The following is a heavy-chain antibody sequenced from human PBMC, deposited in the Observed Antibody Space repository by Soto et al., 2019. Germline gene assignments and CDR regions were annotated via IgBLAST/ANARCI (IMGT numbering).Heavy chain of an antibody. D-gene: IGHD5-12*01. CDR1: GGSISTYY. CDR2: FYNGGTT. J-gene: IGHJ4*02. V-gene: IGHV4-59*01. Sequence: SETLSLTCTVSGGSISTYYWIWIRQPPGKGLEWIGVFYNGGTTKYNPSLKSRVSMSVDTSKNQFSLRLISVTAADTAKYFCAREGNLGRWLQPLDFWGQGTLVTVSS. CDR3: AREGNLGRWLQPLDF.